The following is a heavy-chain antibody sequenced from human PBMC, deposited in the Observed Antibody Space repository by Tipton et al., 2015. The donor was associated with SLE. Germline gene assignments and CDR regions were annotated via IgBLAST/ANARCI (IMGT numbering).Heavy chain of an antibody. CDR2: IKQDGSDK. D-gene: IGHD3-22*01. CDR1: GLTFSGYW. J-gene: IGHJ3*01. Sequence: SLRLSCVASGLTFSGYWMSWVRQAPGRGLEWVANIKQDGSDKSFVDSVRGRLTISRDNAKNSLYLQMNSLRPEDTAVYYCARENYYAFDAWGQGTMVTVSS. V-gene: IGHV3-7*01. CDR3: ARENYYAFDA.